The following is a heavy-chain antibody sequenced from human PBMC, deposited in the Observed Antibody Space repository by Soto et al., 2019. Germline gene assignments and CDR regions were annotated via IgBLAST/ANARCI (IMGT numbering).Heavy chain of an antibody. D-gene: IGHD5-18*01. CDR3: ARRGTAMVKAAFDI. V-gene: IGHV4-31*03. CDR1: GGSISSGGYY. J-gene: IGHJ3*02. CDR2: IYYSGST. Sequence: QVQLQESGPGLVKPSQTLSLTCTVSGGSISSGGYYWSWIRQHPGKGLEWIGYIYYSGSTYYNPALKSRVTISVDTSKNQFSLKLSSVTAADTAVYYCARRGTAMVKAAFDIWGQGTMVTVSS.